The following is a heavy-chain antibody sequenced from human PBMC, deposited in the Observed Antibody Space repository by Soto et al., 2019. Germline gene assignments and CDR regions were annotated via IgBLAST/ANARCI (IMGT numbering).Heavy chain of an antibody. Sequence: PGGSLTLSCAASGFTFSDYYMSWIRQAPGKGLEWVSYISSSGSTIYYADSVKGRFTISRDNAKNSLYLQMNSLRAEDTAVYYCARDKTHNWNDDRFDYWGQGTLVTVSS. CDR1: GFTFSDYY. CDR3: ARDKTHNWNDDRFDY. CDR2: ISSSGSTI. J-gene: IGHJ4*02. V-gene: IGHV3-11*01. D-gene: IGHD1-1*01.